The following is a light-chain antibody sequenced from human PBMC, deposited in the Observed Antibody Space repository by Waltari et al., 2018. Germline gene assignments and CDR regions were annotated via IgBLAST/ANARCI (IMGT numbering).Light chain of an antibody. CDR2: WAS. Sequence: ELTQSPDSLPVTLVEGATINCKSSQSVLYRSNYKNYLAWFQQKPGQPPKLLIRWASTRESGVPDRFRGSGSDTDFTLTISSLQAEDVAVYYCQQYLTLPYSFGQGTKLEIK. V-gene: IGKV4-1*01. J-gene: IGKJ2*03. CDR3: QQYLTLPYS. CDR1: QSVLYRSNYKNY.